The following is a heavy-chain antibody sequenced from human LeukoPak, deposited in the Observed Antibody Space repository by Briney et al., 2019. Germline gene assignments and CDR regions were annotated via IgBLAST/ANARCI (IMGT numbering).Heavy chain of an antibody. CDR3: ARNNDMDV. CDR1: GFILSDHW. J-gene: IGHJ6*02. CDR2: MNKDGSEK. V-gene: IGHV3-7*03. Sequence: GGSLRLSCAASGFILSDHWMTWVRQAPGKGPEWVANMNKDGSEKYYVDSVRGRFTIFRDTAKNSLYLQMNNLRAVDTALYYCARNNDMDVWGQGTTVIVSS.